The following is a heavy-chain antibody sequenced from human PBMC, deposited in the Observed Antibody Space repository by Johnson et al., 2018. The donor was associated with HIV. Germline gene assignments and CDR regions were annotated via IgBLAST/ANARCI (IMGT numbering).Heavy chain of an antibody. Sequence: VQLVESGGGLVQPGGSLRPSCAASGFTFSGYAMSWVRQAPGKGLDWVSTLIGSGGSTYSADSVKCWFTISRDNSENTLYLQMNSLRAEDTAVYYCAKGGGSGWSDAFDIWGQGTMVTVSS. D-gene: IGHD6-19*01. V-gene: IGHV3-23*04. J-gene: IGHJ3*02. CDR3: AKGGGSGWSDAFDI. CDR2: LIGSGGST. CDR1: GFTFSGYA.